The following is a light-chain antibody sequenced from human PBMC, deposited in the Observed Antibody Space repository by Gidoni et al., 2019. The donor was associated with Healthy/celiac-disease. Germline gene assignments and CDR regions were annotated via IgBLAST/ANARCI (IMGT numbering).Light chain of an antibody. Sequence: ESVFTQSPATLSLSPGERATLSCRASQSVSSYLAWYQQKPGQAPRLLIYDASNRATGIPARFSGSGSGTDFTLTISSLEPEDFAVYYCQQRSNWPRTFGQGTKVEIK. CDR2: DAS. CDR3: QQRSNWPRT. CDR1: QSVSSY. J-gene: IGKJ1*01. V-gene: IGKV3-11*01.